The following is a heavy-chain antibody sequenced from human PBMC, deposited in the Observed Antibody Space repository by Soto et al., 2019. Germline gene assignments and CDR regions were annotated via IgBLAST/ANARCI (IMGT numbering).Heavy chain of an antibody. J-gene: IGHJ4*02. CDR3: ARGDGTVEAYCGGDCYND. CDR1: GSTFSRSA. Sequence: QVQLVESGGGVVQPGRSLRLSCAASGSTFSRSAMHWVRQAPGKGLEWVAVISYDEIHKFYADSMKGRFTISRDNSQNTLYLQMNSLRAEDTAVYYCARGDGTVEAYCGGDCYNDWGQGTLVTVSS. D-gene: IGHD2-21*02. V-gene: IGHV3-30-3*01. CDR2: ISYDEIHK.